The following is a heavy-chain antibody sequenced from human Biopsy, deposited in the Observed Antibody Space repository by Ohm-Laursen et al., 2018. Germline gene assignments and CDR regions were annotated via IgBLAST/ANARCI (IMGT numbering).Heavy chain of an antibody. V-gene: IGHV4-59*01. Sequence: GTLSLTCTVSGGSISSYYWSWIRQPPGKGLQWIGYVYYTGSTDYNPSLQSRVTISVDTSKNHFSLRLRSVTPADTAIYYCARDRGYYSDRTVPGYFDLWGRGALVTVSS. CDR2: VYYTGST. J-gene: IGHJ2*01. CDR3: ARDRGYYSDRTVPGYFDL. D-gene: IGHD3-22*01. CDR1: GGSISSYY.